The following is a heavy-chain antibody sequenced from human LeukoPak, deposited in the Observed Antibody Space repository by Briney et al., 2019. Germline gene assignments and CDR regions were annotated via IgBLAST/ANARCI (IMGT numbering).Heavy chain of an antibody. V-gene: IGHV4-4*09. CDR2: IYPSGTT. Sequence: SETLSLTCTVSGASISSYYWNWIRQPPGKGLEWIGCIYPSGTTNYNPSLKSRVSMSVDTSKNQFSLKLSSVTAADTAVYYCARVRELPGGFPDYWGQGTLVTVSS. CDR1: GASISSYY. D-gene: IGHD1-26*01. J-gene: IGHJ4*02. CDR3: ARVRELPGGFPDY.